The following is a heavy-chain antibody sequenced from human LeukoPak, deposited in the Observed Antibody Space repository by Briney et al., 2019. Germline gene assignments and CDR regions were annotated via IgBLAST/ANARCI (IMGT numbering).Heavy chain of an antibody. CDR2: INPSGGST. J-gene: IGHJ4*02. V-gene: IGHV1-46*03. D-gene: IGHD3-22*01. CDR3: ARDDSSGYRPFY. CDR1: GYTLTSYY. Sequence: ASVKVSCKASGYTLTSYYMHWVRQAPGQGLEWMGIINPSGGSTSYAQKFQGRVTMTRNTSTSTVYMELSSLRSEDTAVYYCARDDSSGYRPFYWGQGTLVTVSS.